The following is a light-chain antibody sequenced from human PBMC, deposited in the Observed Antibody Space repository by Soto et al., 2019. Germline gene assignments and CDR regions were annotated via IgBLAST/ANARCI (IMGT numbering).Light chain of an antibody. V-gene: IGKV3-15*01. Sequence: EIVMTQSPATLSVSPGERATLSCRASQRVSNDFAWYQQKPGQAPRLLIYGASTRATGIPDRFSGSGSGTDFTLTISRLEPEDFALYYCQQYHTSPLTFGQGTKVDIK. J-gene: IGKJ1*01. CDR1: QRVSND. CDR2: GAS. CDR3: QQYHTSPLT.